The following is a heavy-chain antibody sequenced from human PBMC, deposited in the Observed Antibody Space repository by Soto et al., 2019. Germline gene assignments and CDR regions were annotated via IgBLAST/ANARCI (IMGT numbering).Heavy chain of an antibody. CDR3: AKNQGYRDYFDY. D-gene: IGHD5-12*01. CDR1: GFTFSSYA. CDR2: ISGSGGST. Sequence: GGSLRLSCAASGFTFSSYAMSWVRQAPGKGLEWVSAISGSGGSTYYADSVKGQFTISRDNSKNTLYLQMNSLRAEDTAVYYCAKNQGYRDYFDYWGQGTLVTVSS. V-gene: IGHV3-23*01. J-gene: IGHJ4*02.